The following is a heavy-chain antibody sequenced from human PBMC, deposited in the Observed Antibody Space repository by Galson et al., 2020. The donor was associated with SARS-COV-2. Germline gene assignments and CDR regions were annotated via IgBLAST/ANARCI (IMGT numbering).Heavy chain of an antibody. CDR2: INNRGGST. CDR3: SKACGRDWYPGHCYFDS. V-gene: IGHV3-23*01. D-gene: IGHD2-21*02. CDR1: GFTFDYYA. Sequence: GESLKLSCVVSGFTFDYYAMSWGRQAPGKGLEWVSGINNRGGSTYYADSVTGRCTVPRDNSKNTLYMQMNSLRADDTAVYYCSKACGRDWYPGHCYFDSWGQGSLVTVSS. J-gene: IGHJ4*02.